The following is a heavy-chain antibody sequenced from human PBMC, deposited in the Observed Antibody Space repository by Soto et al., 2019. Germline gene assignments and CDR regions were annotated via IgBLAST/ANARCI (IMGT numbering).Heavy chain of an antibody. J-gene: IGHJ6*02. CDR3: ARELYSGSYYYYGMDV. D-gene: IGHD1-26*01. CDR1: GFTFSSYA. CDR2: ISYDGSNK. Sequence: GGSLRLSCAASGFTFSSYAMHWVRQAPGKGLEWVAVISYDGSNKYYADSVKGRFTISRDNSKNTLYLQMNSLRAEDTAVYYCARELYSGSYYYYGMDVWGQGTTVTVSS. V-gene: IGHV3-30-3*01.